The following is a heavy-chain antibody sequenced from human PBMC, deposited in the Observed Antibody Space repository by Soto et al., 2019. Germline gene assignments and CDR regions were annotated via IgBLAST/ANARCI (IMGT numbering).Heavy chain of an antibody. J-gene: IGHJ1*01. CDR1: KTTFSDYG. Sequence: QVQLVQSGPEVKKPGSSVNISCTAPKTTFSDYGLNWVRQAPGQGLEWMGGIIPVLGTINYAQKFQGRVTINAHKSSNTVYMAVSSLTSEDTAVYYCASGTLFCAGDCYVEHWGLGNVVTVSS. V-gene: IGHV1-69*06. CDR2: IIPVLGTI. CDR3: ASGTLFCAGDCYVEH. D-gene: IGHD2-21*02.